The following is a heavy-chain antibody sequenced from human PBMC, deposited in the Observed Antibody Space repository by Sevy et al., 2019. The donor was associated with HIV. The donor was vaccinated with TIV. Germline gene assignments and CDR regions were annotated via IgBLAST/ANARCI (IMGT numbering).Heavy chain of an antibody. D-gene: IGHD3-22*01. CDR3: AKGGPGDYDSSGYYYDY. Sequence: GGSLRLSCAASGFTFSSYAMSWVRQAPGKGLEWVSAISGSGGSTYYADSVKGRFTISRDNSKNTLYLQMNSLRAEDTAVYYCAKGGPGDYDSSGYYYDYWGQGTLVTVS. V-gene: IGHV3-23*01. J-gene: IGHJ4*02. CDR2: ISGSGGST. CDR1: GFTFSSYA.